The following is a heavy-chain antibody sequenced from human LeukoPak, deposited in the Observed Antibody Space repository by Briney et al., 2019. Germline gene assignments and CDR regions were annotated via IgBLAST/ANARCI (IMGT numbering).Heavy chain of an antibody. D-gene: IGHD3-10*01. Sequence: SETLSLTCTVSGGSISSSSYYWGWIRQPPGKGLEWIGSIYYSGSTYYNPSLKSRVTISVDTSKNQFSLKLSSVTAADTAVYYCARDLTMVRGVPYYWGQGTLVTVSS. CDR2: IYYSGST. CDR1: GGSISSSSYY. J-gene: IGHJ4*02. CDR3: ARDLTMVRGVPYY. V-gene: IGHV4-39*07.